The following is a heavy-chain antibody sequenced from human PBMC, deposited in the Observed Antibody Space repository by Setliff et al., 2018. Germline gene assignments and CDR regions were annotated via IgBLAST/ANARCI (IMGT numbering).Heavy chain of an antibody. CDR3: ARDIWDYLNAFDV. CDR1: GFTFSDYY. D-gene: IGHD1-7*01. J-gene: IGHJ3*01. V-gene: IGHV3-11*01. CDR2: MSSSGSNI. Sequence: NPGGSLRLSCAASGFTFSDYYMSWIRQAPGKGMEWVSYMSSSGSNIFYADSVKGRFTISRDNAENSVYLQMNSLRAEDTAVYYCARDIWDYLNAFDVWGQGTRVTVSS.